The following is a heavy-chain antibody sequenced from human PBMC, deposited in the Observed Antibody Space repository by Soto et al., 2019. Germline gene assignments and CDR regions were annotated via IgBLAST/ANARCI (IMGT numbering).Heavy chain of an antibody. J-gene: IGHJ4*02. CDR1: GGSISGRGYS. CDR2: FYYSGST. D-gene: IGHD6-6*01. Sequence: TLSLTCTVSGGSISGRGYSWGWIRQPPGKGPEWIGSFYYSGSTYYNPSLKSRVTISVDTSRNQFSLNLSSVTAADTAVYYCARRSTSSSTIFDYWGQGTMVTVSS. CDR3: ARRSTSSSTIFDY. V-gene: IGHV4-39*01.